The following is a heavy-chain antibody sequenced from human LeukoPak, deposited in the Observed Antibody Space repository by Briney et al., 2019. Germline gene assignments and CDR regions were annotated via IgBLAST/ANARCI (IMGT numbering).Heavy chain of an antibody. CDR1: GFSFSSYA. V-gene: IGHV3-23*01. J-gene: IGHJ4*02. D-gene: IGHD4-11*01. Sequence: GGSLRLSCAASGFSFSSYAMSWVRQAPVKGLEWVSAISGSGGSTCYADSVKGRFTISRDNSKNTLYLQMNSLRAEDTAVYYCAKVPWYSKYADYWGQGTLVTVSS. CDR2: ISGSGGST. CDR3: AKVPWYSKYADY.